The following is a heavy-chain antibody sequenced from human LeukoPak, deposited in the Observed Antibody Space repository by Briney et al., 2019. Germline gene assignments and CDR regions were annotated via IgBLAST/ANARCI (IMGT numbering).Heavy chain of an antibody. CDR2: VYYSGTA. CDR1: GGSMRSYY. CDR3: ARTKSGWYYSDY. J-gene: IGHJ4*02. Sequence: SETLSLTCIVSGGSMRSYYWSWIRQPPGKGLELIGYVYYSGTANYNPSLESRVTILVDTSKNQFSLNLSSVTAADTAVYYCARTKSGWYYSDYWGQGTLVSVSS. V-gene: IGHV4-59*08. D-gene: IGHD6-19*01.